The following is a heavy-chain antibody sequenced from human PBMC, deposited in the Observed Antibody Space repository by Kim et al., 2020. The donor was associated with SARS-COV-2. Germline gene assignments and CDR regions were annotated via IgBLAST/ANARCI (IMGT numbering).Heavy chain of an antibody. J-gene: IGHJ6*02. Sequence: GGSLRLSCAASRFTFSNYGMHWVRQAPGKGLEWVALISSDGSNKYYADSVKGRFTISRDNSKNTLYLQVNSLRAEDTAVYYCSRGVNYGMDGWGQGTTVTVAS. CDR1: RFTFSNYG. CDR2: ISSDGSNK. V-gene: IGHV3-30*03. CDR3: SRGVNYGMDG.